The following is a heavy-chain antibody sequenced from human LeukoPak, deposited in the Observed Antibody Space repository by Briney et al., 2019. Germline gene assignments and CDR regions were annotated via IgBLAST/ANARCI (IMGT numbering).Heavy chain of an antibody. V-gene: IGHV4-34*01. CDR3: ARGVWVVPAQI. CDR1: GGSLSGYY. CDR2: INHSGST. J-gene: IGHJ3*02. Sequence: SETLSLTCAVYGGSLSGYYWSWIRQPPGKGLEWIGEINHSGSTNYNPSLKSRVTISVDTSKNQFSLKLSSVTAADTAVYYCARGVWVVPAQIWGQGTMVTVSS. D-gene: IGHD2-2*01.